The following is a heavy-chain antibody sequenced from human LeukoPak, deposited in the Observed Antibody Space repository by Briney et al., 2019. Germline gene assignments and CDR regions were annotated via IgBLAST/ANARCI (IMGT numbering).Heavy chain of an antibody. CDR3: ATSFWSGYYWDY. CDR2: IKPNSGGT. V-gene: IGHV1-2*02. D-gene: IGHD3-3*01. J-gene: IGHJ4*02. Sequence: ASVKVSCKASGYTFTGYYMHWVRQAPGQGLEWMGWIKPNSGGTNYAQKFQGRVTMTRDTSISTAYMELSRLRSDDTAVYYCATSFWSGYYWDYWGEGTLVTVSS. CDR1: GYTFTGYY.